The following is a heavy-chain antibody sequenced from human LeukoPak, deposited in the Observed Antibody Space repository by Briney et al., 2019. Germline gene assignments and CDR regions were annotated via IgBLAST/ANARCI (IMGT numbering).Heavy chain of an antibody. CDR3: ARVVEDAGYSSGWNFDY. V-gene: IGHV6-1*01. CDR2: THYRSKWYN. CDR1: GDSVSINSAA. J-gene: IGHJ4*02. Sequence: SQTLSLTCAISGDSVSINSAAWNWLRQSPPRGLEWLGSTHYRSKWYNDYAVSVKGRITINPDTSKNQFSLQLNSVTPEDTAVYYCARVVEDAGYSSGWNFDYWGQGTLVTVSS. D-gene: IGHD6-19*01.